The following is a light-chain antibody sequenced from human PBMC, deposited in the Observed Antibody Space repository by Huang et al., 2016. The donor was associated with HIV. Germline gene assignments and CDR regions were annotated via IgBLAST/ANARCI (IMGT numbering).Light chain of an antibody. CDR3: QQSYGALSS. Sequence: IQMTQSPTSLSASVGDRVFISCWTSQSVGTYLNWYQQKPGKAPKRLISSASTLHNGGPSRFSGGGSGTVFTLTIRGLQFDDFATYFCQQSYGALSSFGPGTRL. V-gene: IGKV1-39*01. CDR2: SAS. CDR1: QSVGTY. J-gene: IGKJ5*01.